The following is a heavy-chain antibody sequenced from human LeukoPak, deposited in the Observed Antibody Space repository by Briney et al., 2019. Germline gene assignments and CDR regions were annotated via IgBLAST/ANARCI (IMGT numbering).Heavy chain of an antibody. CDR2: ISGNGVNT. V-gene: IGHV3-23*01. CDR3: ATRVMIPMTTRGAFDI. J-gene: IGHJ3*02. D-gene: IGHD3-16*01. CDR1: GFTFSSYE. Sequence: GGSLRLSCAASGFTFSSYEMNWVRQAPGKGPEWVSGISGNGVNTYYADSVKGRFTISRDNSRHTLYLQMNTLRAEDTAIYYCATRVMIPMTTRGAFDIWGQGTTVTVSS.